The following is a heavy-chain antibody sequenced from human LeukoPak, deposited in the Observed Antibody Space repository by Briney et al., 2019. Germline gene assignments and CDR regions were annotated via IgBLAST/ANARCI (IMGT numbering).Heavy chain of an antibody. J-gene: IGHJ4*02. CDR3: ARSVAGLDY. CDR1: GFPFSSYG. CDR2: IWYDGSNK. Sequence: GGSLRLSCEASGFPFSSYGIHWVRQAPGKGLEWVAVIWYDGSNKYYADSVKGRFTISRDNSKNTLYLQMNSLRAEDTAVYYCARSVAGLDYWGQGTLVTVSS. V-gene: IGHV3-33*01. D-gene: IGHD6-19*01.